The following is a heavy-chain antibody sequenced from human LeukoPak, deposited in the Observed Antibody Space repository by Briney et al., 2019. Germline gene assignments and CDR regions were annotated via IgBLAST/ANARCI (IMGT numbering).Heavy chain of an antibody. CDR3: ARPGTTYYYGSGSYGYFDY. CDR2: ISSSSSYI. D-gene: IGHD3-10*01. J-gene: IGHJ4*02. Sequence: GGSLRLSCAASGFTFSSYSMNWVRQAPGKGLEWVSSISSSSSYIYYADSVKGRFTISRDNAKNSLYLQMNSLRAEDTAVYYCARPGTTYYYGSGSYGYFDYWGQGTLVTVSS. V-gene: IGHV3-21*01. CDR1: GFTFSSYS.